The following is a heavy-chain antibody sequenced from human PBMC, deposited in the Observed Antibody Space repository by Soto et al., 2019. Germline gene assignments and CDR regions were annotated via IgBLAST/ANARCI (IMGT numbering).Heavy chain of an antibody. Sequence: EVQLLESGGGLVQPGGSLRLSCAASGFTFSSYAMSWVRQAPGKGLEWVSAISGSGGSTYYADSVKGRYTISRDNSKNPLYQQMSRLRAEATAVYYRAKDRNIVVVPAANDYMDVRGKGTTVTVSS. CDR1: GFTFSSYA. D-gene: IGHD2-2*01. CDR3: AKDRNIVVVPAANDYMDV. CDR2: ISGSGGST. V-gene: IGHV3-23*01. J-gene: IGHJ6*03.